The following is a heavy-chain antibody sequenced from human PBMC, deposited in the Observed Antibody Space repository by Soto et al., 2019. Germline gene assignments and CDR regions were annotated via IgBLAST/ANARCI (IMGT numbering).Heavy chain of an antibody. CDR3: AAAPKTANYFASYMDF. D-gene: IGHD2-21*02. J-gene: IGHJ4*02. Sequence: ASVKVSCKASGYTFTNYAIHWVRQAPGQRLEWMGWINAGNANTKYSQKFQDRVTITADTSASTTYMDLSSLRSEDTAVYYCAAAPKTANYFASYMDFWGQGTLVTVSS. V-gene: IGHV1-3*01. CDR2: INAGNANT. CDR1: GYTFTNYA.